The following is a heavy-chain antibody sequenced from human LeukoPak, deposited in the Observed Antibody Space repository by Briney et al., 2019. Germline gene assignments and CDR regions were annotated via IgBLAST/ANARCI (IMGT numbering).Heavy chain of an antibody. Sequence: GGSLRLSCAASGFTFSSYSMNWVRQAPEKGLEWVSSISSSSSYIYYADSVKGRFTISRDNAKNSLYLQMNSLRAEDTAVYYCARDQSPPRYYYDSSGYDYWGQGTLATVSS. V-gene: IGHV3-21*01. CDR2: ISSSSSYI. CDR1: GFTFSSYS. J-gene: IGHJ4*02. D-gene: IGHD3-22*01. CDR3: ARDQSPPRYYYDSSGYDY.